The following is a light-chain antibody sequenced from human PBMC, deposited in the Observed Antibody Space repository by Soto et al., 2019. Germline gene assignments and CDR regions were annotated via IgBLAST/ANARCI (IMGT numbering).Light chain of an antibody. CDR2: TTS. Sequence: DIQMTQSPSSLSASVGDRITITCRASQSISSYLNWYQQKPGKAPKLLIYTTSNVQSWVPSRFSGSGSGTEFTLTISNLQPEDFATYYCQQSYSFFLTFGGGTKVEI. V-gene: IGKV1-39*01. CDR1: QSISSY. CDR3: QQSYSFFLT. J-gene: IGKJ4*01.